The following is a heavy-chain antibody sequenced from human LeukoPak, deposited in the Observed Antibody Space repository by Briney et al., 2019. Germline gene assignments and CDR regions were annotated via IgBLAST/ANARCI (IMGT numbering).Heavy chain of an antibody. V-gene: IGHV1-18*04. CDR3: ARDSGTIMVRGVMDRYNWFDP. D-gene: IGHD3-10*01. Sequence: ASVKVSCKASGYSFTGYYIHWVRQAPGQGLEWMGWISAYNGNTNYAQKLQGRVTMTTDTPTSTAYMELRSLRSDDTAVYYCARDSGTIMVRGVMDRYNWFDPWGQGTLVTVSS. CDR1: GYSFTGYY. CDR2: ISAYNGNT. J-gene: IGHJ5*02.